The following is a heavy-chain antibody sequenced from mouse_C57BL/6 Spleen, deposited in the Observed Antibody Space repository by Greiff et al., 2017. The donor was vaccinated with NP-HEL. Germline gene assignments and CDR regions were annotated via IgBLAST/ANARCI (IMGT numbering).Heavy chain of an antibody. Sequence: EVQLQQSGPVLVKPGASVKMSCKASGYTFTDYYMNWVKQSHGKSLEWIGVINPYHGGTSYNQKFKGKATFTVDKSSSTAYMALNRLTSEDSAVHYCARSEDYDGRTLDYWGQGTTLTVSS. J-gene: IGHJ2*01. D-gene: IGHD2-4*01. CDR2: INPYHGGT. V-gene: IGHV1-19*01. CDR3: ARSEDYDGRTLDY. CDR1: GYTFTDYY.